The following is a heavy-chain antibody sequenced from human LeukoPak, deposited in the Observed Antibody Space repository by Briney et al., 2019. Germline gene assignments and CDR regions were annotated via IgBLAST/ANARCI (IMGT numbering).Heavy chain of an antibody. CDR3: AREGGLYGDYLDY. Sequence: GGSLRLSFAAPGFTFSSYAMSWVRQAPGKGLEWVSAISGSGGNTYYIDSVKGQFTISRDNSKNTLYLQMNSLRAEDTAVYYCAREGGLYGDYLDYWGQGTLVTVSS. J-gene: IGHJ4*02. V-gene: IGHV3-23*01. CDR2: ISGSGGNT. CDR1: GFTFSSYA. D-gene: IGHD4-17*01.